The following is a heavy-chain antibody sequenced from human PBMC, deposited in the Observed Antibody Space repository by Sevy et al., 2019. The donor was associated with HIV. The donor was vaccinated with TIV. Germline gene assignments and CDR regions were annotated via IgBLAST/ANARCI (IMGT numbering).Heavy chain of an antibody. CDR3: ARVEQQLDGGWFDP. V-gene: IGHV4-34*01. Sequence: SDTLSLTCAVYGGSFSGYYWSWIRQPPGKGLEWIGEINHSGSTNYNPSLKSRVTISVDTSKNQFSLKLSSVTAADTAVYYCARVEQQLDGGWFDPWGQGTLVTVSS. D-gene: IGHD6-13*01. CDR1: GGSFSGYY. J-gene: IGHJ5*02. CDR2: INHSGST.